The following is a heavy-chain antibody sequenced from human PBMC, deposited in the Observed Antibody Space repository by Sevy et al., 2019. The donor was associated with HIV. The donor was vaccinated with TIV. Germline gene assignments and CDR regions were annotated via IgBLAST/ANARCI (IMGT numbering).Heavy chain of an antibody. V-gene: IGHV3-21*01. CDR1: GFTFSGYS. CDR3: AREIDTALADDAFDI. Sequence: GGSLRLSCAASGFTFSGYSMNWVRQAPGRGLEWVSSISGRSTYIYYTDSVKGRFTISRDNAKNSLYLQMNSLRAEDTAVYYCAREIDTALADDAFDIWGQGTMVTVSS. D-gene: IGHD5-18*01. J-gene: IGHJ3*02. CDR2: ISGRSTYI.